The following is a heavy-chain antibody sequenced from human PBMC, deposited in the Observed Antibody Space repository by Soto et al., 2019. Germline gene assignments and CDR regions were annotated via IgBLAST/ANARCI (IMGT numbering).Heavy chain of an antibody. D-gene: IGHD4-4*01. CDR2: IYYTGSA. J-gene: IGHJ4*02. CDR3: ARGDYIFNYFDY. CDR1: GDSISSGDYY. V-gene: IGHV4-31*03. Sequence: QVQLQESGPGLVKPSQTLSLTCTVSGDSISSGDYYWSWIRQPPGKGLEWIGYIYYTGSAYYNPSLRSRVSISIETSKTQFSLNLNSVTAADTAVDYCARGDYIFNYFDYWGQGTLVTVSS.